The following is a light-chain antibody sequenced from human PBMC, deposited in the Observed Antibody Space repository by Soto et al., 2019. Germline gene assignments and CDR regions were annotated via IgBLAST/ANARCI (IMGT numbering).Light chain of an antibody. Sequence: QSVLTQDRSVSASPGQSVTISCTGTSGDVGRYDYVSWYQQHPGKAPKLIVYDVTERPSGVPDRFSGSKSGNTASLTISGLQAEDEADYSCCSFAGSYSYVFGTGTKVTVL. V-gene: IGLV2-11*01. CDR2: DVT. CDR3: CSFAGSYSYV. CDR1: SGDVGRYDY. J-gene: IGLJ1*01.